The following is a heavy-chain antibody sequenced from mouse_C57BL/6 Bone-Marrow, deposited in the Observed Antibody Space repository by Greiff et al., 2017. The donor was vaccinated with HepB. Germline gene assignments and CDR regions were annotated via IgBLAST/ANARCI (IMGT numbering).Heavy chain of an antibody. Sequence: DVKLVESGGDLVKPGGSLKLSCAASGFTFSSYGMSWVRQTPDKRLEWVATISSGGSYTYYPDSVKGRFNISRDNAKNTLYLQMSSLKSEDTAMYYCARHYYGNYFDYWGQGTTLTVSS. V-gene: IGHV5-6*02. J-gene: IGHJ2*01. CDR2: ISSGGSYT. D-gene: IGHD1-1*02. CDR3: ARHYYGNYFDY. CDR1: GFTFSSYG.